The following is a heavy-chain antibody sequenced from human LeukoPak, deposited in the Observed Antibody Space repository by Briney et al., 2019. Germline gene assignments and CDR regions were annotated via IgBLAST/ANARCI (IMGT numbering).Heavy chain of an antibody. V-gene: IGHV3-23*01. J-gene: IGHJ6*03. D-gene: IGHD1-26*01. Sequence: PAGGSLRLSCAASGFTFSNYALSWVRQTPGKGLEWVAATTGSSGDTYHADSVKGRFTISRDNSKNTLYLQMNSLRAEDTAVYYCAKGRGWEASYYYYYMDVWGKGTTVTISS. CDR3: AKGRGWEASYYYYYMDV. CDR1: GFTFSNYA. CDR2: TTGSSGDT.